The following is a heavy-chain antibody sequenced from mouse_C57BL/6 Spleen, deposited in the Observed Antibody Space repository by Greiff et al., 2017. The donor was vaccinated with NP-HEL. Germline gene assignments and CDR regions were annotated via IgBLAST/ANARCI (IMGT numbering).Heavy chain of an antibody. D-gene: IGHD1-1*01. Sequence: EVQLVESGPGLVKPSQSLSLTCSVTGYSITSGYYWNWIRQFPGNKLEWMGYISYDGSNNYNPSLKNRISITRDTSKNQFFLKLNSVTTEDTATYYCARDGGYYGSSYSFDYWGQGTTLTVSS. V-gene: IGHV3-6*01. CDR1: GYSITSGYY. CDR3: ARDGGYYGSSYSFDY. CDR2: ISYDGSN. J-gene: IGHJ2*01.